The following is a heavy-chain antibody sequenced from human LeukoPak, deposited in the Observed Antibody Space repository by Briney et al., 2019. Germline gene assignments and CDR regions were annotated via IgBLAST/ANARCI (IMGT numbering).Heavy chain of an antibody. D-gene: IGHD6-19*01. J-gene: IGHJ4*02. Sequence: PGGPLRLSCAASGFTFSDYYMSWIRQAPGKGLEWVSYISSSGSTIYYADSVKGRFTISRDNAKNSLFLQMNGLRAEDTAVYYCARRAYSSGWYFFDYWGQGTLVTVSS. CDR3: ARRAYSSGWYFFDY. CDR1: GFTFSDYY. CDR2: ISSSGSTI. V-gene: IGHV3-11*01.